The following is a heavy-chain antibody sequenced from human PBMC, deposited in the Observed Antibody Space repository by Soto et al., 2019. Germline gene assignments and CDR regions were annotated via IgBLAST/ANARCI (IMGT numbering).Heavy chain of an antibody. V-gene: IGHV4-39*01. D-gene: IGHD4-17*01. Sequence: SETLSITSTVSGGSISSSSYYWGWIRQPPGKGLEWIGSIYYSGSTYYNPSLKSRVTISVDTSKNQFSLKLSSVTAADTAVYYCARQNYGGTQGTGYYYGMDVWGQGTTVTVSS. CDR2: IYYSGST. CDR1: GGSISSSSYY. J-gene: IGHJ6*02. CDR3: ARQNYGGTQGTGYYYGMDV.